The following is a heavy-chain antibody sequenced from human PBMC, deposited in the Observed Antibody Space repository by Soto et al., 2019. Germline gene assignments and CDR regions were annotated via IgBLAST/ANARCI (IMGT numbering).Heavy chain of an antibody. V-gene: IGHV3-23*01. CDR1: GFTFSNYA. J-gene: IGHJ4*02. D-gene: IGHD1-1*01. CDR2: RSGGGALI. Sequence: GGSLRLSCAASGFTFSNYAMSWVRPAPGKGLEWVATRSGGGALIDYADSLKGRFTISRDNSRNTLHLEMNSLRAEDTAVYYCTKLRTITTGASDCWGQGTLVTVSS. CDR3: TKLRTITTGASDC.